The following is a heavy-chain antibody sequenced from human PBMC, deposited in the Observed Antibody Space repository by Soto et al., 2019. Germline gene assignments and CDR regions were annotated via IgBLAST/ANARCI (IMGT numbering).Heavy chain of an antibody. V-gene: IGHV1-69*04. Sequence: GASVKVSCKASGGTFSSYTISWVRQAPGQGLEWMGRIIPILGIANYAQKFQGRVTITADKSTSTAYMELSSLRSEDTAVYYCAREVAAAGTWWYFDYWGQGTLVTVSS. D-gene: IGHD6-13*01. J-gene: IGHJ4*02. CDR3: AREVAAAGTWWYFDY. CDR1: GGTFSSYT. CDR2: IIPILGIA.